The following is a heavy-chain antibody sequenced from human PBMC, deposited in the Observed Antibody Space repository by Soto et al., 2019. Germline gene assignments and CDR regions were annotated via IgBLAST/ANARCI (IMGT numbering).Heavy chain of an antibody. D-gene: IGHD5-12*01. CDR1: GGSIDSGDYY. Sequence: ETLSLTCTVSGGSIDSGDYYWSWVRQAPGKGLDWVSTILVGGSTHYEDSVKGRFTISRDTSKNTVYLQMNSLTAGDTAVYYCAKATAITGGAFEIYGQGTLVT. CDR3: AKATAITGGAFEI. CDR2: ILVGGST. J-gene: IGHJ3*02. V-gene: IGHV3-23*01.